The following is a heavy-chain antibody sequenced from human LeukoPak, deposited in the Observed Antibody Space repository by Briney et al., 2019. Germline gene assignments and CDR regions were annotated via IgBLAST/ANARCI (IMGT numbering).Heavy chain of an antibody. D-gene: IGHD6-13*01. CDR3: ARVAAAGRGFDY. V-gene: IGHV3-33*01. CDR1: GFTFSSYV. CDR2: IWYDGSNK. J-gene: IGHJ4*02. Sequence: GGSLRLSCAASGFTFSSYVMHWVRQAPGKGLEWVAVIWYDGSNKYYADSVKGRFTISRDNSKNTLYLQMNSLRAEDTAVYYCARVAAAGRGFDYWGPGNLVTVSS.